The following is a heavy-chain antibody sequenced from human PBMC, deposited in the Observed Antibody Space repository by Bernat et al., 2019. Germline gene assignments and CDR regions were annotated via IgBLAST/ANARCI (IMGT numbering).Heavy chain of an antibody. CDR1: GGTFSSYT. J-gene: IGHJ6*02. CDR3: ARVGDCYDSYYYYGMDV. Sequence: QVQLVQSGAEVKKPGSSVKVSCKASGGTFSSYTISWVRQAPGQGLEWMGRIIPILGIANYAQKFQGRVTITADKSTSTAYMELSSLRSEATAVYYCARVGDCYDSYYYYGMDVWGQGTTVTVSS. V-gene: IGHV1-69*02. CDR2: IIPILGIA. D-gene: IGHD2-21*01.